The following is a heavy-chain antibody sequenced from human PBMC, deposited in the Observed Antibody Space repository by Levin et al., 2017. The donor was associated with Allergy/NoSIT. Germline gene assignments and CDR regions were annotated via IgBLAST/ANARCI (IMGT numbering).Heavy chain of an antibody. CDR2: ISSSGSTI. CDR1: GFTFSDYY. CDR3: AREGKASTIAAAGLLDY. V-gene: IGHV3-11*01. Sequence: PGGSLRLSCAASGFTFSDYYMSWIRQAPGKGLEWVSYISSSGSTIYYADSVKGRFTISRDNAKNSLYLQMNSLRAEDTAVYYCAREGKASTIAAAGLLDYWGQGTLVTVSS. D-gene: IGHD6-13*01. J-gene: IGHJ4*02.